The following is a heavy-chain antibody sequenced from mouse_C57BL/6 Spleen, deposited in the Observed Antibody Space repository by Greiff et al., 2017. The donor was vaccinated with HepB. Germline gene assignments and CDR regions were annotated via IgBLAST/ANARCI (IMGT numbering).Heavy chain of an antibody. J-gene: IGHJ3*01. CDR1: GFTFSDYG. V-gene: IGHV5-17*01. CDR2: ISSGSSTI. D-gene: IGHD2-3*01. CDR3: ARRDGYSWFAY. Sequence: EVKLMESGGGLVKPGGSLKLSCAASGFTFSDYGMHWVRQAPEKGLEWVAYISSGSSTIYYADTVKGRFTISRDNAKNTLVLQMTSLRSEDTAMYYCARRDGYSWFAYWGQGTLVTVSA.